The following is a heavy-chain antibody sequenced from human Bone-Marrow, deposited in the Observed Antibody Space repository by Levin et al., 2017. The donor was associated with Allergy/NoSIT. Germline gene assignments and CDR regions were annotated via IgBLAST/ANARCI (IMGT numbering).Heavy chain of an antibody. D-gene: IGHD3-10*01. J-gene: IGHJ5*02. V-gene: IGHV3-48*03. CDR2: ISSRNTTI. CDR3: GREGLFMDRVFDD. Sequence: GGSLRLSCAASGFSFSSYEMNWVRQAPGKGLEWVSYISSRNTTIYYADSVKGRFTISRDNAENSLYLQMNSLRAEDTAIYYCGREGLFMDRVFDDWGRGTPVTVSS. CDR1: GFSFSSYE.